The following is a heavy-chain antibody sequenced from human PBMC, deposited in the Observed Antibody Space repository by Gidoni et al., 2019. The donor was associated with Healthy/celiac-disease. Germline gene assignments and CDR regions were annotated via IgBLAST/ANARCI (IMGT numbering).Heavy chain of an antibody. CDR3: TRQGAVAGNYYYYGMDV. CDR1: GFPFSGSA. CDR2: IRSKANSYAT. D-gene: IGHD6-19*01. V-gene: IGHV3-73*02. J-gene: IGHJ6*02. Sequence: EVQLVESGGGLVQPGGSLKLSCAASGFPFSGSAIHWVRQASGKGLEWVGRIRSKANSYATAYAASVKGRFTISRDDSKNTAYLQMNSLKTEDTAVYYCTRQGAVAGNYYYYGMDVWGQGTTVTVSS.